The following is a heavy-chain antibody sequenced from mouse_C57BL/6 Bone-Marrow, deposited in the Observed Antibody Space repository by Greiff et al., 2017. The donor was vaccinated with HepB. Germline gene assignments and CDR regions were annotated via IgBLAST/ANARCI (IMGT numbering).Heavy chain of an antibody. V-gene: IGHV1-55*01. D-gene: IGHD3-2*02. CDR2: IYPGSGST. J-gene: IGHJ3*01. CDR3: ARQLRLGPWFAY. Sequence: VQLQQSGAELVKPGASVKMSCKASGYTFTSYWITWVKQRPGQGLEWIGDIYPGSGSTNYNEKFKSKATLTVDTSSSTAYMQLSSLTSEDSAVYYCARQLRLGPWFAYWGQGTLVTVSA. CDR1: GYTFTSYW.